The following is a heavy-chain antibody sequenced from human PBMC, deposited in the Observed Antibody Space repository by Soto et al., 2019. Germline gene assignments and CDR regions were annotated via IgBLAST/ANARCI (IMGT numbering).Heavy chain of an antibody. CDR1: GFTFSSYA. D-gene: IGHD3-16*01. Sequence: QVQLVESGGGVVQPGRSLRLSCAASGFTFSSYAMHWVRQAPGKGLEWVAVISYDGSNKYYADSVKGRFTISRDNSKNTLYLQMNSMRGEDTAVYYCARGDRPYVWRSNSYAFDYWGQGTMVTVSS. J-gene: IGHJ3*01. CDR3: ARGDRPYVWRSNSYAFDY. V-gene: IGHV3-30-3*01. CDR2: ISYDGSNK.